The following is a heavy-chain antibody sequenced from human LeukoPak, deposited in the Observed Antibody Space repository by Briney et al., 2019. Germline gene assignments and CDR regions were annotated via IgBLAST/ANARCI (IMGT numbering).Heavy chain of an antibody. V-gene: IGHV3-74*01. CDR3: AREEYSVRRGARLDH. Sequence: GGSLRLLCAPSGFTFNNYWMHWVRQAPAKGLVWVSRINSDGSSTGYADSVRGRFTISRDTAKNTLYLQMNSVRVEDTAMYYCAREEYSVRRGARLDHWGQGTLVIVSS. D-gene: IGHD4-11*01. J-gene: IGHJ4*02. CDR1: GFTFNNYW. CDR2: INSDGSST.